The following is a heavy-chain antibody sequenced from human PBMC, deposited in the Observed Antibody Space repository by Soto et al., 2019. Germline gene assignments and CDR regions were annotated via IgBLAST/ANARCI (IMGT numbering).Heavy chain of an antibody. J-gene: IGHJ4*02. CDR2: ISGSGGST. V-gene: IGHV3-23*01. D-gene: IGHD1-1*01. CDR1: GFTFSSYA. Sequence: EVQLLESGGGLVQPGGSLRLSCAASGFTFSSYAMSWVRQAPGKGLEWVSAISGSGGSTYYADSVKGRFTISRDNSKNTLYREMKSLRAEDTAVYDCANSGSTGGLLGRGLYYLHYWGQGTLVTVAS. CDR3: ANSGSTGGLLGRGLYYLHY.